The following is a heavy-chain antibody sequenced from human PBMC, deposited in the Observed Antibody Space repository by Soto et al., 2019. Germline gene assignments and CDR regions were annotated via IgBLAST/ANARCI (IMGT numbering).Heavy chain of an antibody. Sequence: QLQLQESGPGLVKPSETLSLTCTVSCGSISSSSYYWGWIRQPPGKGLEGIGSIYYSGSTYYNPSIKSRVTISVDTSKNQFSLKLSSVTAADTAVYYCASGYGDSRPDWFDPWGQGTLVTGSS. J-gene: IGHJ5*02. CDR1: CGSISSSSYY. V-gene: IGHV4-39*01. CDR2: IYYSGST. D-gene: IGHD4-17*01. CDR3: ASGYGDSRPDWFDP.